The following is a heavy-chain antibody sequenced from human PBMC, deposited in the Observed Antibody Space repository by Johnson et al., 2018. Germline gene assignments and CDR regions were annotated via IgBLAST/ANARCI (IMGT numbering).Heavy chain of an antibody. J-gene: IGHJ6*02. D-gene: IGHD6-13*01. CDR3: ARDRTSSSGDYYYGVDV. Sequence: VQLVESGGGLVQPGGSLRLSCAASGFTFSSYDMHWVRQATGKGLEWVSAIGTAGDTYYPGSVKGRFTISRENAKNSLYLQMNSLRAGDPAVYYCARDRTSSSGDYYYGVDVWGQGTTVTVSS. CDR1: GFTFSSYD. V-gene: IGHV3-13*01. CDR2: IGTAGDT.